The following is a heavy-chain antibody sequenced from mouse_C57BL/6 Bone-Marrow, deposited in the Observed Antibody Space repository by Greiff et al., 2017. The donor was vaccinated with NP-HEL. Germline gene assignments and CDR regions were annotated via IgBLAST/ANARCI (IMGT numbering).Heavy chain of an antibody. V-gene: IGHV1-47*01. Sequence: QVQLKESGAELVKPGASVKMSCKASGYTFTTYPIEWVKQNHGKSLEWIGNFHPYNDATEYNEKFKNKATLTVEKSSSTVYLELSRLTSDDSSVYYCARGGNYWYYFDYWGQGTTLTVSS. CDR3: ARGGNYWYYFDY. CDR2: FHPYNDAT. D-gene: IGHD2-1*01. J-gene: IGHJ2*01. CDR1: GYTFTTYP.